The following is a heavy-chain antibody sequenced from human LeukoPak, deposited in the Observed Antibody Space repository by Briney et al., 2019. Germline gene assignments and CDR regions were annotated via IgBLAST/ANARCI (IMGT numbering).Heavy chain of an antibody. D-gene: IGHD6-13*01. Sequence: GGSLRLSCAASGFTFDDYGMSWVRQAPGEGLEWVSGINWNGGSTGYADSVKGRFTISRDNAKNSLYLQMNSLRAEDTALYHCARDFPEKAIPAAAASGEGMDVWGQGTTVTVSS. CDR3: ARDFPEKAIPAAAASGEGMDV. CDR1: GFTFDDYG. V-gene: IGHV3-20*01. CDR2: INWNGGST. J-gene: IGHJ6*02.